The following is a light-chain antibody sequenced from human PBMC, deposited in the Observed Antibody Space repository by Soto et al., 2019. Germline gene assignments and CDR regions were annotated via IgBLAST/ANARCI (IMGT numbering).Light chain of an antibody. CDR1: QSPLNSNGNTY. CDR2: AVS. Sequence: DIVMTQSPLSLPVTPGEPASISCRSSQSPLNSNGNTYLDWYLQKPGQSPQLLIYAVSNRASGVPERFSGSGSGTDFTLKISRVEAEDVGVYYCMNAVQALTFGGGTKVEI. CDR3: MNAVQALT. V-gene: IGKV2-28*01. J-gene: IGKJ4*01.